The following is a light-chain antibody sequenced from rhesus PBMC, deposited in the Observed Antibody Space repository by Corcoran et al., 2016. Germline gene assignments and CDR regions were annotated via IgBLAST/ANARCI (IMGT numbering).Light chain of an antibody. CDR2: GAS. Sequence: QDILTQSPATLSLSPGERATLSCRASQSVSSYLAWYQQKPGQPPKLLLYGASSRATGIPYRFSGSGSGTGVTLTLSSLEPEDFAVCYCQKYSSSPLTFGGGTKV. J-gene: IGKJ4*01. CDR3: QKYSSSPLT. V-gene: IGKV3-53*02. CDR1: QSVSSY.